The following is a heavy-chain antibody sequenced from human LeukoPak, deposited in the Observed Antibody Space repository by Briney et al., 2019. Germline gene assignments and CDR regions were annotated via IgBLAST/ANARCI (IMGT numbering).Heavy chain of an antibody. D-gene: IGHD1-14*01. Sequence: GESLKIYCKGSGYSFTSYWIGWVRQMAGKGLEWMGIIYPGDSDTRYSPSLQGQVTISADKSISTAYLQWSSLKASDTAMYYCARNPITGAFDIWGQGTMVTVSS. CDR2: IYPGDSDT. V-gene: IGHV5-51*01. CDR3: ARNPITGAFDI. J-gene: IGHJ3*02. CDR1: GYSFTSYW.